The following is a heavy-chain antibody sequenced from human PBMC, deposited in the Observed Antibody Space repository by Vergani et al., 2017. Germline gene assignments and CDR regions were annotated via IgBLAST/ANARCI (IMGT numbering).Heavy chain of an antibody. CDR1: GFTFDDYA. J-gene: IGHJ4*02. Sequence: EVQLVESGGGLVQPGRSLRLSCAASGFTFDDYAMHWVRQAPGKGLEWVSGISWNSGSIGYADSVKGRFTISRDNAKNSLYLQMNSLRAEDTALYYCAKAVGYYDSSGYYYGDLYYFDYWGEGTLVTVSS. V-gene: IGHV3-9*01. CDR2: ISWNSGSI. CDR3: AKAVGYYDSSGYYYGDLYYFDY. D-gene: IGHD3-22*01.